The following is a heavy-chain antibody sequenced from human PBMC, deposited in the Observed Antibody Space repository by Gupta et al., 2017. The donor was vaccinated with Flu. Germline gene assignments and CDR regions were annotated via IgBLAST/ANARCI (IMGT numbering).Heavy chain of an antibody. CDR3: AGESGGSDNNSWGFDY. J-gene: IGHJ4*02. CDR1: NH. V-gene: IGHV3-53*01. CDR2: IYDDGRT. D-gene: IGHD3-10*01. Sequence: NHRGWVSQAPGQGLGWVSHIYDDGRTFYADSVKGRFAISRDTSTNTLFLQMNSLRVDDTAVYYCAGESGGSDNNSWGFDYWGQGILVTVSS.